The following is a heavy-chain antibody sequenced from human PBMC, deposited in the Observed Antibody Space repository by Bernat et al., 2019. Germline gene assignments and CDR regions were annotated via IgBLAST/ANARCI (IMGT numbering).Heavy chain of an antibody. J-gene: IGHJ4*02. CDR3: AKDSFGYTCGQGNGFDY. CDR1: GFTFSSYG. D-gene: IGHD5-18*01. V-gene: IGHV3-30*18. CDR2: ISYDGSNK. Sequence: QVQLVESGGGVVQPGRSLRLSCAASGFTFSSYGMHWVRQAPGKGLEWVAVISYDGSNKNHADSVKGRFTISRDNSKNTLYLQMNSLRAEDTAVYYCAKDSFGYTCGQGNGFDYWGQGTLVTVSS.